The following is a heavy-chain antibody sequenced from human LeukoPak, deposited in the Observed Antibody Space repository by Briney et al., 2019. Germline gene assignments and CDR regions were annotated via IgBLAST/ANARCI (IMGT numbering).Heavy chain of an antibody. Sequence: PSETLSLTCSVSGGSISSNSYYWGWIRQPPGKGLEWIGSIYNSGSTYCNPSLESRVTVSVDRTKNQFSLKLTSVTASDTAVYYCARHVASYDFDFWGQGTLVTVSS. CDR2: IYNSGST. V-gene: IGHV4-39*01. CDR3: ARHVASYDFDF. J-gene: IGHJ4*02. D-gene: IGHD2-21*01. CDR1: GGSISSNSYY.